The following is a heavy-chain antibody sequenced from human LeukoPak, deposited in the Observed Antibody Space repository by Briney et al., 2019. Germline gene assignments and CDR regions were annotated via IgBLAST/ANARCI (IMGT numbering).Heavy chain of an antibody. J-gene: IGHJ6*02. CDR2: IIPIFGTA. CDR1: GGTFSSYA. CDR3: ARERGISAAGTPKPSYYYYGMDV. D-gene: IGHD6-13*01. Sequence: GASVKVSCKASGGTFSSYAISWVRQAPGQGLEWMGGIIPIFGTANYAQKFQGRVTNTADESTSTAYMELSSLRSEDTAVYYCARERGISAAGTPKPSYYYYGMDVWGQGTTVTVSS. V-gene: IGHV1-69*13.